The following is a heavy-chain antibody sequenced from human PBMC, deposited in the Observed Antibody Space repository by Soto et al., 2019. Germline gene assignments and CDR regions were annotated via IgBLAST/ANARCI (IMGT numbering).Heavy chain of an antibody. J-gene: IGHJ6*02. V-gene: IGHV3-74*01. CDR2: INSDGSST. CDR1: GFPFSSDW. CDR3: SRARPSFDYESSGGGYYGMDV. D-gene: IGHD3-22*01. Sequence: LRLSCAASGFPFSSDWKPLVRQAPGKWLVWVSRINSDGSSTSYADSVKGRFTISRDNAKHKLYLQMNSLRAEDTAVYYCSRARPSFDYESSGGGYYGMDVWGQGTTVTVSS.